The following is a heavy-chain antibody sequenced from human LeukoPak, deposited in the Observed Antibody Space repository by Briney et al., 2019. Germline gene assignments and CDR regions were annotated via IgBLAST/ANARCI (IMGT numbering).Heavy chain of an antibody. CDR3: ARDISSSGYRGAFDI. D-gene: IGHD3-22*01. V-gene: IGHV1-46*01. Sequence: GASVKVSCKASGYTLTSYYIHWVRQAPGQGLEWMGIIKSSGGSTNYAQKFQGRVTMTRDTSTATVYMELSSLRSEDTAVYYCARDISSSGYRGAFDIWGQGTMVTVSS. CDR2: IKSSGGST. CDR1: GYTLTSYY. J-gene: IGHJ3*02.